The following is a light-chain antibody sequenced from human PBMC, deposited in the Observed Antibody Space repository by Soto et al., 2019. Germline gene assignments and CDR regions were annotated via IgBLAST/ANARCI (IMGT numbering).Light chain of an antibody. CDR3: AGWDDSLSAGYV. V-gene: IGLV1-47*03. J-gene: IGLJ1*01. CDR2: RNN. Sequence: QSVLTQPPSASGTPGQRVTISCSGSSSNIGSNYVYWYQQLPGTAPKLLIYRNNQRPSGVPDRFSGSKSGTSASLAISVLWSEDEADYYCAGWDDSLSAGYVFGTGTKVTV. CDR1: SSNIGSNY.